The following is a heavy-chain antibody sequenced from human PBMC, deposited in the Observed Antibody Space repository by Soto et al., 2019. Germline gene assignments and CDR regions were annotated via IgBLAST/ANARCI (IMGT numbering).Heavy chain of an antibody. Sequence: QLQLQESGSGLVKPSQTLSLTCAVSGGSISSGDYSWNWIRQPPGKGLEWIGNIYYSGITHYNPSLKSRVTIAVDRTTNQLFLNLKSVTAADTAVYYCARDSYDSSGGGVNDTFDIWGQGTMVTVSS. D-gene: IGHD3-22*01. J-gene: IGHJ3*02. V-gene: IGHV4-30-2*01. CDR3: ARDSYDSSGGGVNDTFDI. CDR2: IYYSGIT. CDR1: GGSISSGDYS.